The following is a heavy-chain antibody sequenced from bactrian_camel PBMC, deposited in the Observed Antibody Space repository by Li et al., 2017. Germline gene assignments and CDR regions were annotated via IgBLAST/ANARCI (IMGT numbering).Heavy chain of an antibody. CDR3: AIFLSY. CDR2: IESDGST. V-gene: IGHV3S55*01. J-gene: IGHJ4*01. Sequence: QLVESGGGSVQAGGSLRLSCVASGDTIGRYCMGWFRQIPDKEREGVAGIESDGSTSYADSVKGRFTISRDNAKNTLYLQMNSLKTEDTAVYYCAIFLSYWGQGTQVTVS. CDR1: GDTIGRYC.